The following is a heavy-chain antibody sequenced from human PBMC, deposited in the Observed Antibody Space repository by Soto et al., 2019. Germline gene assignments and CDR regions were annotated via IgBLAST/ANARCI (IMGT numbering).Heavy chain of an antibody. V-gene: IGHV4-39*02. CDR2: IYYSGST. Sequence: SETLSLTCTVSGGSISSSSYYWGWIRQPPGKGLEWIGSIYYSGSTYYNPSLKSRVTISVDTSKNQFSLKPSSVTAADTAVYYCAREWELQGYYYGMDVWGQGTTVTVS. J-gene: IGHJ6*02. CDR3: AREWELQGYYYGMDV. D-gene: IGHD1-26*01. CDR1: GGSISSSSYY.